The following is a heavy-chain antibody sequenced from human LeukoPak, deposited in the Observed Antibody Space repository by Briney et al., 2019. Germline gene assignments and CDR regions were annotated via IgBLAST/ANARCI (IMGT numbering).Heavy chain of an antibody. CDR1: GFTFSNYA. CDR3: AKDGLPGQVAGRFDY. CDR2: ISGSGGST. J-gene: IGHJ4*02. Sequence: GGSLRLSCATSGFTFSNYAMSWVRQAPGEGLEWVSAISGSGGSTYYADSGKGRFAIFRDYSKNTLYLQMNSLGAEDTAVYYCAKDGLPGQVAGRFDYWGQGTLVTVSS. D-gene: IGHD5-12*01. V-gene: IGHV3-23*01.